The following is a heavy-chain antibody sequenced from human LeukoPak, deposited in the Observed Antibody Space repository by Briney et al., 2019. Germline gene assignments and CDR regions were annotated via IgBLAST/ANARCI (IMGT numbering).Heavy chain of an antibody. CDR1: GFTFSSYW. J-gene: IGHJ4*02. CDR2: INSDGSST. V-gene: IGHV3-74*01. Sequence: GGSLRLSCAASGFTFSSYWMHWVRQAPGKGLVWVSRINSDGSSTSYADSVKGRFTISRDNAKNTLYLQMNSLRAEDTAVYYCAYYYGSGSTRGYYFDYWGQGTLVTVSS. CDR3: AYYYGSGSTRGYYFDY. D-gene: IGHD3-10*01.